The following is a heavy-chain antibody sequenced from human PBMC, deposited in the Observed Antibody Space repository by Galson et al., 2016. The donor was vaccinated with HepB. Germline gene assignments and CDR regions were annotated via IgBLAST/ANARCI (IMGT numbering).Heavy chain of an antibody. CDR3: VKSNLAAPGGFYGMDV. CDR1: GFTFSSYG. Sequence: SLRLSCAASGFTFSSYGMHWVRQAPGKGLEYVSGITTNGDDAKYADSVKGRFTIFRDNSKNTLYLQMRSLRAEDTAVYYCVKSNLAAPGGFYGMDVWGRGTTVTVSS. V-gene: IGHV3-64D*06. J-gene: IGHJ6*02. CDR2: ITTNGDDA. D-gene: IGHD6-13*01.